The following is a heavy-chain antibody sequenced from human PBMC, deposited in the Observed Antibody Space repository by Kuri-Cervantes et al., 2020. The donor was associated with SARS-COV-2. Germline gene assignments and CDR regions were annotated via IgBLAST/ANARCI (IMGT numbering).Heavy chain of an antibody. CDR1: GFTFSSYS. Sequence: GGSLRLSCAASGFTFSSYSMNWVRQAPGKGLEWVSSISSSSSYIYYADSVKGRFTISRDNAKNSLYLQMNSLRAEDTAVYYCARGGSSWYIHQYYFDYWGQGTLVTVSS. CDR3: ARGGSSWYIHQYYFDY. V-gene: IGHV3-21*01. J-gene: IGHJ4*02. D-gene: IGHD6-13*01. CDR2: ISSSSSYI.